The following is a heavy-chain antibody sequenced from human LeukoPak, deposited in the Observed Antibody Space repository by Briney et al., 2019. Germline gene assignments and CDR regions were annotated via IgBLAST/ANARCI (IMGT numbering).Heavy chain of an antibody. J-gene: IGHJ4*02. V-gene: IGHV4-34*01. CDR2: INHSGST. CDR3: ARGGWQQLVEY. CDR1: GGSFSGYY. Sequence: PSETLSLTCAVYGGSFSGYYWSWIRQPPGKGLEWIGEINHSGSTNYNPPLKSRVTISVDTSKNQFSLKLSSVTAADTAVYYCARGGWQQLVEYWGQGTLVTVSS. D-gene: IGHD6-13*01.